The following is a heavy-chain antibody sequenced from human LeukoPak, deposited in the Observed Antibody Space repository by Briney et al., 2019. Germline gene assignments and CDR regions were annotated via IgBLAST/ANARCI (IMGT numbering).Heavy chain of an antibody. J-gene: IGHJ4*02. CDR2: INPNSGGT. Sequence: ASVKVSCKASGYTFTGYYMHWVRQAPGQGLEWMGRINPNSGGTNYAQKFQGRVTMTRDTSISTAYMELSRLRSDDTAVYYCAIGGSYDFWGGYFYYFDYWGQGTLVTVSS. CDR1: GYTFTGYY. V-gene: IGHV1-2*06. CDR3: AIGGSYDFWGGYFYYFDY. D-gene: IGHD3-3*01.